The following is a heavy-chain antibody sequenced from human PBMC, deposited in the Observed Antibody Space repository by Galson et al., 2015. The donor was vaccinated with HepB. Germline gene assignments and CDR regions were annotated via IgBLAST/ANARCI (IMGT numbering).Heavy chain of an antibody. V-gene: IGHV4-59*08. CDR2: IYYSGST. J-gene: IGHJ5*02. D-gene: IGHD3-10*01. Sequence: SETLSLTCTVSGGSISSYYWSWIRQPPGKGLEWIGYIYYSGSTSYNPSLWSRVTISVDTSKNQFSLKLSSVTAADTAVYYCARAHKLWFAEDGGFDPWGQGTLVTVSS. CDR1: GGSISSYY. CDR3: ARAHKLWFAEDGGFDP.